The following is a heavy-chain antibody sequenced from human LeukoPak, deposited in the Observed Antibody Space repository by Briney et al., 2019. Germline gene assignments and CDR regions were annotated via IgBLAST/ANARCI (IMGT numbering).Heavy chain of an antibody. Sequence: PSQTLSLTCTVSGGSISSGGYYWSWIRQHPGKGLEWIGYIYYSGSTYYNPSLKSRVTISVDTSKNQFSLKLSSVTAADTAVYYCARGPRGDGYPIDYWGQGTLVTVSS. V-gene: IGHV4-31*03. CDR2: IYYSGST. J-gene: IGHJ4*02. D-gene: IGHD5-24*01. CDR1: GGSISSGGYY. CDR3: ARGPRGDGYPIDY.